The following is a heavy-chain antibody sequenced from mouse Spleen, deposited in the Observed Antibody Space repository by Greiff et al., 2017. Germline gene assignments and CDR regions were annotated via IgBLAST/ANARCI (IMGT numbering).Heavy chain of an antibody. D-gene: IGHD1-1*01. J-gene: IGHJ2*01. Sequence: EVQLQESGPGLVKPSQSLSLTCSVTGYSITSGYYWNWIRQFPGNKQEWMGYISYDGSNNYNPSLKNRISITRDTSKNQFFLKLNSVTTEDTATYYCARERILLLRYFDYWGQGTTLTVSS. CDR3: ARERILLLRYFDY. V-gene: IGHV3-6*02. CDR1: GYSITSGYY. CDR2: ISYDGSN.